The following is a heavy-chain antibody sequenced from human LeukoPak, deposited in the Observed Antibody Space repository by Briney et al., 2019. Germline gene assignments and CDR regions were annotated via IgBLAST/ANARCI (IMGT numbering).Heavy chain of an antibody. V-gene: IGHV4-59*12. CDR1: GGSISSYY. Sequence: TSEALSLTCTVSGGSISSYYWSWIRQPPGKGLEWIGYIYYSGSTNYNPSLKSRVTISVDTSKNQFSLKLSSVTAADTAVYYCARDPLTNPGLYYFDYWGQGTLVTVSS. J-gene: IGHJ4*02. D-gene: IGHD1-14*01. CDR3: ARDPLTNPGLYYFDY. CDR2: IYYSGST.